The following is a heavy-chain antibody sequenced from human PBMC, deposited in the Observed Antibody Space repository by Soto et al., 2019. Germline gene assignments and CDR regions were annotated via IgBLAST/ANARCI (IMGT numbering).Heavy chain of an antibody. J-gene: IGHJ4*02. CDR1: GFTFTSSA. CDR2: IVVGSGNT. CDR3: AAAGIAAAGTDY. D-gene: IGHD6-13*01. V-gene: IGHV1-58*01. Sequence: ASVKVSCKASGFTFTSSAVQWVRQARGQRLEWIGWIVVGSGNTNYAQKFQERVTITRDMSTSTACMELSSLRSEDTAVYYCAAAGIAAAGTDYWGQGTLVTVSS.